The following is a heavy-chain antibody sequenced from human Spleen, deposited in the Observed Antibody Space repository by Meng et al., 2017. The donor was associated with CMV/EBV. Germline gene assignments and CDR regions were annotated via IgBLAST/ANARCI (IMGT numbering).Heavy chain of an antibody. CDR3: ARDTHFASGSYYNWPLIDS. J-gene: IGHJ4*02. V-gene: IGHV4-61*01. CDR1: STGSYY. CDR2: IHDSGNT. Sequence: STGSYYWSWIRQPPGEGLQWIGCIHDSGNTYYNPSLRSRVTISLDKSKNQFSLEVTSVTAADTAVYYCARDTHFASGSYYNWPLIDSWGQGTLVTVSS. D-gene: IGHD3-10*01.